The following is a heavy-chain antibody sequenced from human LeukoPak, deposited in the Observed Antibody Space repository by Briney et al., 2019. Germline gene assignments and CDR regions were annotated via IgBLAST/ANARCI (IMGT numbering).Heavy chain of an antibody. Sequence: SETLSLTCAVYGGSFSGYYWGWIRQPPGKGLEWIGSIHHSGSTYYSPSLKSRVTISVDTSKNQFSLKLSSVTAADTAVYYCARDVAAGTLDYWGQGTLVTVSS. CDR1: GGSFSGYY. J-gene: IGHJ4*02. CDR2: IHHSGST. D-gene: IGHD1-26*01. V-gene: IGHV4-38-2*02. CDR3: ARDVAAGTLDY.